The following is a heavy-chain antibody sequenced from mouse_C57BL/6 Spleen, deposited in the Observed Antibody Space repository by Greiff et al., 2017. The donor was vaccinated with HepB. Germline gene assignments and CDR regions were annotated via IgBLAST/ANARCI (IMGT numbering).Heavy chain of an antibody. Sequence: QVQLQQSGAELVRPGASVTLSCKASGYTFTDYEMHWVKQTPVHGLEWIGAIDPETGGTAYNQKFKGKAILTADKSSSTAYMELRSLTSEDSAVYYCTRSMLLRSPWYFDVWGTGTTVTVSS. CDR2: IDPETGGT. D-gene: IGHD1-1*01. CDR1: GYTFTDYE. V-gene: IGHV1-15*01. J-gene: IGHJ1*03. CDR3: TRSMLLRSPWYFDV.